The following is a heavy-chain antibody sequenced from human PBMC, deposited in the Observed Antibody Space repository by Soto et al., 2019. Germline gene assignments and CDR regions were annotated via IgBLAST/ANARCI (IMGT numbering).Heavy chain of an antibody. CDR1: GFTFSSYG. V-gene: IGHV3-33*08. CDR2: IWYDGSNK. D-gene: IGHD1-26*01. J-gene: IGHJ4*02. CDR3: AREGVYSGSYYFDY. Sequence: GGSLRLSCAASGFTFSSYGMHWVRQAPGKGLEWVAVIWYDGSNKYYADSVKGRFTISRDNSKNTLYLQMNSLRAEDTAVYYCAREGVYSGSYYFDYGGQGTLVTVSS.